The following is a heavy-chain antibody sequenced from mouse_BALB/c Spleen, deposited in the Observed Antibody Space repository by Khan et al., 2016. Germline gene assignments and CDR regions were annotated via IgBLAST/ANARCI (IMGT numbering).Heavy chain of an antibody. Sequence: QVQLQQPGAVLVKSGASVKMSCKASGYTFTSYWMHWVKQRLGQGLEWFAETNPNNRRTYYNEKFKGKATLTVVTSSSTAYMVRSGRTFEDSAVYYGARIKKIESTYFDYWGRGTTLTVSS. J-gene: IGHJ2*01. CDR2: TNPNNRRT. V-gene: IGHV1S81*02. CDR3: ARIKKIESTYFDY. D-gene: IGHD2-1*01. CDR1: GYTFTSYW.